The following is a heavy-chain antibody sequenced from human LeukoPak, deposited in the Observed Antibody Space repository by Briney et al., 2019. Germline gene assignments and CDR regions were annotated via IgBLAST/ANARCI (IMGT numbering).Heavy chain of an antibody. CDR3: AKGDSSGWYFFDY. CDR1: GFTFSSYG. J-gene: IGHJ4*02. D-gene: IGHD6-19*01. V-gene: IGHV3-23*01. CDR2: ISGSGGST. Sequence: GGSLRLSCAASGFTFSSYGMSWVRQAPGKGLEWVSAISGSGGSTYYADSVKGRFTISRDNSKNTLYLQMNSLRAEDTAVYYCAKGDSSGWYFFDYWGQGTLVTVSS.